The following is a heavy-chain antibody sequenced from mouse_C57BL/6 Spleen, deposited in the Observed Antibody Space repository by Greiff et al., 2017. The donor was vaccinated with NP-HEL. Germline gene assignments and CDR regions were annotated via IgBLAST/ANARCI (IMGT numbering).Heavy chain of an antibody. CDR1: GFTFSDYY. V-gene: IGHV5-16*01. J-gene: IGHJ2*01. CDR2: INYDGSST. D-gene: IGHD4-1*01. CDR3: ARLNWDGVDY. Sequence: EVQLVESEGGLVQPGSSMKLSCTASGFTFSDYYMAWVRQVPEKGLEWVANINYDGSSTYYLDSLKSRFIISRDNAKNILYLQMSSLKSEDTATYYCARLNWDGVDYWGQGTTLTVSS.